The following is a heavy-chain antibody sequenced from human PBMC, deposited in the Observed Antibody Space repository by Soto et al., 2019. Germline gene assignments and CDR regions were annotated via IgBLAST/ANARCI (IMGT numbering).Heavy chain of an antibody. CDR1: GYTFTSYA. D-gene: IGHD6-13*01. V-gene: IGHV1-3*01. J-gene: IGHJ5*02. CDR2: INAGNGNT. Sequence: APVKVSCKASGYTFTSYAMHRVRQAPGQRLEWMGWINAGNGNTKYSQKFQGRVTITRDTSASTAYMELSSLRSEDTAVYYCARDDGYSSSWPRRFDPWGQGTLVTVSS. CDR3: ARDDGYSSSWPRRFDP.